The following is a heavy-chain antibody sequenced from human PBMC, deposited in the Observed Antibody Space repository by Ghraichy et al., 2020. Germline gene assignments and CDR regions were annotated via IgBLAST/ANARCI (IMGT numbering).Heavy chain of an antibody. CDR3: AKARGGIQLN. D-gene: IGHD5-18*01. J-gene: IGHJ4*02. CDR2: ISGSGGST. Sequence: GESLNISCAASGFTFSSYAMSWVRQAPGKGLEWVSAISGSGGSTYYADSVKGRFTISRDNSKNTLYLQMNSLRAEDTAVYYCAKARGGIQLNWGQGTLVTVSS. CDR1: GFTFSSYA. V-gene: IGHV3-23*01.